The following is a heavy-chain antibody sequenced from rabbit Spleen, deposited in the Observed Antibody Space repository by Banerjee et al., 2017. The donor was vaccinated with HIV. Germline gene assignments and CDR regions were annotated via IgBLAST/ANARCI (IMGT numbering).Heavy chain of an antibody. CDR1: GFTLSSYY. V-gene: IGHV1S7*01. J-gene: IGHJ3*01. D-gene: IGHD1-1*01. Sequence: QLEESAGGLVQPGGSLKLSCKASGFTLSSYYMNWVRQAPGKGLEWIGYIDPVFGITSCATWLNGRFTISSHNAQNTLYLQVNSLTAADMATYFCARDASSSDYYRDTRLDLWGQGTLVTVS. CDR2: IDPVFGIT. CDR3: ARDASSSDYYRDTRLDL.